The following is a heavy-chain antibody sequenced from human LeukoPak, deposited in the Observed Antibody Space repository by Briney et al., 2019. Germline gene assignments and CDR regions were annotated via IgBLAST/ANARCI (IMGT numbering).Heavy chain of an antibody. J-gene: IGHJ3*02. CDR2: IYYSGST. CDR3: ARDLEQLVAFDI. Sequence: RPSETLSLTCTVSGGSISGYYWSWTRQPPGKGLEWIGYIYYSGSTNYNPSLKSRVTISVDTSKNQFSLRLSSVTAADTAVYYCARDLEQLVAFDIWGQGTMVTVSS. V-gene: IGHV4-59*01. D-gene: IGHD6-6*01. CDR1: GGSISGYY.